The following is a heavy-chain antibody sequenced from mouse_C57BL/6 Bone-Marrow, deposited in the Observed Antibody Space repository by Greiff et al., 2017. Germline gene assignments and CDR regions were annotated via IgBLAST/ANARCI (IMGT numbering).Heavy chain of an antibody. V-gene: IGHV1-5*01. CDR3: TEQASHLYY. D-gene: IGHD3-2*02. Sequence: EVQLQQSGAVLARPGASVKMSCKTSGFTFNSDWMHWVKQRPGQGLEWIGGIYPGNSDTRYAPKFQGKAKLTAVTSASTAYLELSSLTNEAAAVYYCTEQASHLYYWGRGTTPTVTS. CDR2: IYPGNSDT. J-gene: IGHJ2*01. CDR1: GFTFNSDW.